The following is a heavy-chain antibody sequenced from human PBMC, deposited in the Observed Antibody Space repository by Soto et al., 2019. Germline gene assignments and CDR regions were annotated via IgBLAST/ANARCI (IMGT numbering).Heavy chain of an antibody. J-gene: IGHJ4*02. CDR2: ISYDGNNK. D-gene: IGHD6-13*01. CDR3: ASGGLYTSSWYGPLDY. V-gene: IGHV3-33*01. CDR1: GFIFSNYV. Sequence: QVHLVESGGGVDQPGRSLRLSCATSGFIFSNYVMQWVRQAPGKGLEWVALISYDGNNKHYTESVKGRFIISRDNSKTTLYLKMNSLRAEDTAVYYCASGGLYTSSWYGPLDYWGQGTLVTVSS.